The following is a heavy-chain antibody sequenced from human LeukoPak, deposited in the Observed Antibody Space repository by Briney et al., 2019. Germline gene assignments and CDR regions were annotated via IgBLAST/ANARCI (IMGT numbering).Heavy chain of an antibody. D-gene: IGHD3-22*01. CDR1: GYTFTSYG. CDR3: ASQRIYDSSGYYF. Sequence: GASVKVSCKASGYTFTSYGISWVRQAPGQGLEWMGWISAYNGNTNYAQKLQGRVTMTTDTSTSTAYMELRSLRSDDTAVYCCASQRIYDSSGYYFWGQGTLVTVSS. J-gene: IGHJ4*02. V-gene: IGHV1-18*01. CDR2: ISAYNGNT.